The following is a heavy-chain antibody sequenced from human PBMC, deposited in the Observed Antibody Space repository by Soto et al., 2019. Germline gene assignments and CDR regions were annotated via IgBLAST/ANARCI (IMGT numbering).Heavy chain of an antibody. Sequence: ASVKVSCKASGYTFTDYYMHWVRQAPGQGLEWMGWINPNNGGTSYAQKFEGWVTMTRDTSISTAYMGVRRLTSDDTAVYYCARGSPTTTPFDYWGQGTLVTVSS. CDR3: ARGSPTTTPFDY. CDR1: GYTFTDYY. D-gene: IGHD1-1*01. CDR2: INPNNGGT. V-gene: IGHV1-2*04. J-gene: IGHJ4*02.